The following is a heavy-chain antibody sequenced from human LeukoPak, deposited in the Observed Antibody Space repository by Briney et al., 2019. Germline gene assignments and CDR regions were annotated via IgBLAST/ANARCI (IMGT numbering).Heavy chain of an antibody. CDR3: AREGMYYYDSSGYYDY. CDR2: IKEDGSEK. V-gene: IGHV3-7*01. D-gene: IGHD3-22*01. J-gene: IGHJ4*02. CDR1: GFTFSRYW. Sequence: GGSLRLSCAASGFTFSRYWMTWVRQAPGKGLEWVANIKEDGSEKYYVDSAKGRFTISRDNAKNSLYLQMNSLRAEDTAVYYCAREGMYYYDSSGYYDYWGQGTLVTVSS.